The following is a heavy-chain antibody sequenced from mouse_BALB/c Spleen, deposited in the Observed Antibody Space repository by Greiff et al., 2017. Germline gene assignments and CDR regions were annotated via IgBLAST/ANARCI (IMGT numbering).Heavy chain of an antibody. CDR2: ISDGGSYT. CDR1: GFTFSDYY. V-gene: IGHV5-4*02. D-gene: IGHD2-14*01. Sequence: EVKLVESGGGLVKPGGSLKLSCAASGFTFSDYYMYWVRQTPEKRLEWVATISDGGSYTYYPDSVKGRFTISRDNAKNNLYLQMSSLKSEDTAMYYCARDQEVRRNYYAMDYWGQGTSVTVSS. CDR3: ARDQEVRRNYYAMDY. J-gene: IGHJ4*01.